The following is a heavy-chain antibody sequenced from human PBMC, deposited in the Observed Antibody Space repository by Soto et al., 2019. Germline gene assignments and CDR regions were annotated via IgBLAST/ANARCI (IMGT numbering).Heavy chain of an antibody. Sequence: EVQLVESGGGLVQPGGSLRLSCAASGFTFSNYWMSWVRQAPGKGLEWVAKINQGGSEKWSADSVKGRFTISRDNAKNSLYLQLNSLGAEDTAVYYVKDDGDYSFDYWGQGTLVTVSS. CDR1: GFTFSNYW. V-gene: IGHV3-7*03. D-gene: IGHD4-17*01. CDR3: KDDGDYSFDY. CDR2: INQGGSEK. J-gene: IGHJ4*02.